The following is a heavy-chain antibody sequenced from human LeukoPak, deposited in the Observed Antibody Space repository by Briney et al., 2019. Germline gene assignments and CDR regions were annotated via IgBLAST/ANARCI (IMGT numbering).Heavy chain of an antibody. CDR1: GFTFTDYY. J-gene: IGHJ3*02. CDR2: ISSSGSTI. Sequence: GGSLRLSCAASGFTFTDYYMSWIRQAPGKGLEWISYISSSGSTIYYADSVKGRFTISRDNSKNTLYLQMNSLRAEDTAVYYCARGGSYLSAFDIWGQGTMVTVSS. V-gene: IGHV3-11*01. CDR3: ARGGSYLSAFDI. D-gene: IGHD3-16*01.